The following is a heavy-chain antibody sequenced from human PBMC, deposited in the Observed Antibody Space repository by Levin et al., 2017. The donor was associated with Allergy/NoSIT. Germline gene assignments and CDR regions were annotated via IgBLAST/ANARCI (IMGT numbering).Heavy chain of an antibody. CDR2: TSYDGSNK. Sequence: GGSLRLSCAASGLSFSDYPMTWVRQGQGKGLEWVASTSYDGSNKNYADSVKGRFTISRDNSKDTLYLQMSSLRSEDTGVYYCARAVSGSYFDYWGQGTLVTVSS. J-gene: IGHJ4*02. CDR1: GLSFSDYP. V-gene: IGHV3-30-3*01. D-gene: IGHD3-10*01. CDR3: ARAVSGSYFDY.